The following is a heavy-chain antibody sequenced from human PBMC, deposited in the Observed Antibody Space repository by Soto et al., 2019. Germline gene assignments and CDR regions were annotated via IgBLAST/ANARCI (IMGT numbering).Heavy chain of an antibody. J-gene: IGHJ3*02. D-gene: IGHD6-19*01. Sequence: EVQLLESGGGLVQPGGSLRLSCAASGFTFSSYAMSWVRQAPGKGLEWVSAISGSGGTTYYADSVKGRFTFSRDNSKNTLYLQMNSLRAEATAVSYCAKPANGWFSAFDIWGQGTMVTVSS. CDR3: AKPANGWFSAFDI. V-gene: IGHV3-23*01. CDR2: ISGSGGTT. CDR1: GFTFSSYA.